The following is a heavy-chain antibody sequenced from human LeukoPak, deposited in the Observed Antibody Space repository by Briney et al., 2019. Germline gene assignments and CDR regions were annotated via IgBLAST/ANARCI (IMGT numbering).Heavy chain of an antibody. Sequence: SETLSLTCTVSGGSISSSSYYWGWIRQPPGKGLGWIGSIYYSGSTYYNPPLKSRVTISVDTSKNQFSLKLSSVTAAGTAVYYCAAIRGVGWFDPWGQGTLVTVSS. D-gene: IGHD3-10*01. CDR3: AAIRGVGWFDP. CDR2: IYYSGST. V-gene: IGHV4-39*07. CDR1: GGSISSSSYY. J-gene: IGHJ5*02.